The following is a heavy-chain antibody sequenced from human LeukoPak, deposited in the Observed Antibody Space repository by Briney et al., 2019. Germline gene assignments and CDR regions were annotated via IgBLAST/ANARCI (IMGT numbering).Heavy chain of an antibody. V-gene: IGHV3-48*03. CDR2: ISSSGSNI. D-gene: IGHD3-16*02. Sequence: PGGSLRLSCAASGFTFSSFEMNWVRQAPGRGLEWVSYISSSGSNIYYADSVKGRFPISRDNAKNSLYLQMNSLRDEDTAVYYCARGGLYDYVWGSYRRQSFDYWGQGTLVTVSS. CDR1: GFTFSSFE. CDR3: ARGGLYDYVWGSYRRQSFDY. J-gene: IGHJ4*02.